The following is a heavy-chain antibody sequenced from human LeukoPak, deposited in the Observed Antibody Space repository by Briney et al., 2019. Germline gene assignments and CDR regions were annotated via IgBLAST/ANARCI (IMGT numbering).Heavy chain of an antibody. J-gene: IGHJ3*02. Sequence: GGSLRLSYAASGFTFSSYAMSWVRQAPGKGLEWVSAISGSGGSTYYADSVKGRFTISRDNSKNTLYLQMNSLRAEDTAVYYCAKSSQAADAFDIWGQGTMVTVSS. D-gene: IGHD2-15*01. V-gene: IGHV3-23*01. CDR2: ISGSGGST. CDR1: GFTFSSYA. CDR3: AKSSQAADAFDI.